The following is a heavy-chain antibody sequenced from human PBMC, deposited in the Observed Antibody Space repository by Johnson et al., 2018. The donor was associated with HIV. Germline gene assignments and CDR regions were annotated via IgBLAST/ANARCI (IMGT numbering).Heavy chain of an antibody. J-gene: IGHJ3*02. V-gene: IGHV3-66*01. CDR1: GFTVSSNY. D-gene: IGHD6-13*01. CDR2: IYSGGST. Sequence: VQLVESGGGLVQPGGSLRLSCAASGFTVSSNYMTWVRQAPGKGLEWVSVIYSGGSTYYADSVKGRFTISRDNSKNTLYLQMNSLRAEDTAVYYCARGGSSSWYGSKYYAFDIWGQWTMVTVSS. CDR3: ARGGSSSWYGSKYYAFDI.